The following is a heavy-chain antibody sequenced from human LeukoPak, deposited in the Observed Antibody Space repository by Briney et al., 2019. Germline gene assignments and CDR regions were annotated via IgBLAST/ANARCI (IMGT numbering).Heavy chain of an antibody. CDR3: ARGRDGGNYTPLDY. CDR1: GGSISSSSYY. J-gene: IGHJ4*02. Sequence: SETLSLTCTVSGGSISSSSYYWGWIRQPPGKGLEWIGSIYYSGSTYYNPSLKSRVTISVDTSKKQFSLKLSSVTAADTAVYYCARGRDGGNYTPLDYWGQGTLVTVSS. V-gene: IGHV4-39*07. D-gene: IGHD4-23*01. CDR2: IYYSGST.